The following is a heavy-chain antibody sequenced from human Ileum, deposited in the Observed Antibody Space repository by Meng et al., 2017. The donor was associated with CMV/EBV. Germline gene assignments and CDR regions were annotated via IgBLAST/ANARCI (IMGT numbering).Heavy chain of an antibody. J-gene: IGHJ1*01. CDR2: IDSGGNI. V-gene: IGHV3-66*02. CDR3: ASEDAYNVAAYFQY. Sequence: CAASGFTVRSNYMNWVRQAPGKGLEWVSIIDSGGNIHYADSVKGRFTISRDNSKNTLYLQMNSLRAEDTAVYYCASEDAYNVAAYFQYWGQGTLVTVSS. CDR1: GFTVRSNY. D-gene: IGHD5-24*01.